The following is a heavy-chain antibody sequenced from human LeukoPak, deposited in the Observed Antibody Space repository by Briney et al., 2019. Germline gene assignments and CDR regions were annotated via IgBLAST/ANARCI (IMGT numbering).Heavy chain of an antibody. CDR3: AKGGSSWYVDYFDY. CDR1: GFTFSSYG. J-gene: IGHJ4*02. CDR2: IWYDGSNK. Sequence: GGSLRLSCAASGFTFSSYGMHWVRQAPGKGLEWVAVIWYDGSNKYYADSVKGRFTISRDNSKNTLYLQMNSLRAEDTAVYYCAKGGSSWYVDYFDYWGQGTPVTVSS. D-gene: IGHD6-13*01. V-gene: IGHV3-33*06.